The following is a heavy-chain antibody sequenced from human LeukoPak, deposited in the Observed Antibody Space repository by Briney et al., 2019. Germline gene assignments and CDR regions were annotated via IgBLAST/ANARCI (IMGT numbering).Heavy chain of an antibody. D-gene: IGHD3-10*01. Sequence: SETLSLTCSVSGGSISHYYFSWIRQPPGKGLEWIGYIYYSGSTNYNPSLKSRVTISVDTSKNQFSLKLSSVTAADTAVYYYASQINYGSFGYWGQGTLVTVSS. CDR1: GGSISHYY. V-gene: IGHV4-59*08. J-gene: IGHJ4*02. CDR2: IYYSGST. CDR3: ASQINYGSFGY.